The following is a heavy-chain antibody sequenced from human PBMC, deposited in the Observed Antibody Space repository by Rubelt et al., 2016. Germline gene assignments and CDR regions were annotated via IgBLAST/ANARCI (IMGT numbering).Heavy chain of an antibody. V-gene: IGHV3-48*02. Sequence: EVQLVESGGGLVQPGGSLRLSCAASGFTFSSYSMNWVRQAPGKGLEWVSYISSGSSTIYYADSVKGRFTISRDKAKNSRYLQMNSLRDEDTAVYYCATQGYCSSTSCYGAYWGQGTLVTVSS. CDR2: ISSGSSTI. CDR1: GFTFSSYS. CDR3: ATQGYCSSTSCYGAY. D-gene: IGHD2-2*01. J-gene: IGHJ4*02.